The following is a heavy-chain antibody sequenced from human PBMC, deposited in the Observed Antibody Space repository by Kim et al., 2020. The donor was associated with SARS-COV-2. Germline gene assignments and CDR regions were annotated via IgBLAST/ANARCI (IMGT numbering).Heavy chain of an antibody. Sequence: SETLSLTCTVSGGSIRGSNYYWAWIRQPPGKGLEWIGSMFYSGSTYHHPSLKSRVTLSVDMSNNQFSLKMTSVTAADTAVYYCASHLDYDPFKYWGLGTLVTVSS. CDR2: MFYSGST. J-gene: IGHJ4*02. CDR3: ASHLDYDPFKY. D-gene: IGHD3-16*01. V-gene: IGHV4-39*07. CDR1: GGSIRGSNYY.